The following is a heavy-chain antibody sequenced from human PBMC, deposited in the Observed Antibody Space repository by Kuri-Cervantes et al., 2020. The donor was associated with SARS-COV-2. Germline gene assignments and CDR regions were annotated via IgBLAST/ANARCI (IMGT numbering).Heavy chain of an antibody. CDR2: IYYSGST. J-gene: IGHJ6*02. V-gene: IGHV4-59*12. CDR3: AREYRGFYGMDV. CDR1: GGSISRYY. D-gene: IGHD1-14*01. Sequence: SETLSLTCTVSGGSISRYYWSWIRQPPGKGLEWIGYIYYSGSTNYNPSLKSRVIISVYTSKNQFSLKLRSVTAADTAVYYCAREYRGFYGMDVWGQGTTVTVSS.